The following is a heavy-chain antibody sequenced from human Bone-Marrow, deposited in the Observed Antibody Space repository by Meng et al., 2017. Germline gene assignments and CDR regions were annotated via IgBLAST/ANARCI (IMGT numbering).Heavy chain of an antibody. CDR3: VRVGVAPPMDY. Sequence: GESLKISCEVSGFTFSNYAMSWVRQARGKGLDWVSSISTTSSYIFYAESVRGRFTISRDNSKNTLYLQMNSLRAEDTALYYCVRVGVAPPMDYWGQGTLVTVSS. D-gene: IGHD2-15*01. J-gene: IGHJ4*02. CDR1: GFTFSNYA. CDR2: ISTTSSYI. V-gene: IGHV3-23*05.